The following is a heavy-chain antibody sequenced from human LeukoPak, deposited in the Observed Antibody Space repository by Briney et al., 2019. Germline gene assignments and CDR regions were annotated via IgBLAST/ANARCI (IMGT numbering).Heavy chain of an antibody. J-gene: IGHJ4*02. D-gene: IGHD5-18*01. CDR1: GGSISSGGYY. V-gene: IGHV4-61*08. CDR2: IYYSGST. Sequence: KPSETLSLTCTVSGGSISSGGYYWSWIRQPPGKGLEWIGYIYYSGSTNYNPSLKSRVTISVDTSKNQFSLKLSSVTAADTAVYYCARLLPEWIQRPNAVFDYWGQGTLVTVSS. CDR3: ARLLPEWIQRPNAVFDY.